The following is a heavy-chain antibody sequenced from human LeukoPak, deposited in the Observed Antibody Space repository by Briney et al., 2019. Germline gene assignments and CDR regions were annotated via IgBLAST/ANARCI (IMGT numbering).Heavy chain of an antibody. CDR2: INHSGST. CDR3: ARPYDSSGYYFSNRKGPLSY. J-gene: IGHJ4*02. D-gene: IGHD3-22*01. Sequence: SETLSLTCAVYGGSFSGYYWSWIRQPPGKGLEWIGEINHSGSTNYNPSLKSRVTISVDTSKNQFSLKLSSVTAADTAVYYCARPYDSSGYYFSNRKGPLSYWGQGTLVTVSS. CDR1: GGSFSGYY. V-gene: IGHV4-34*01.